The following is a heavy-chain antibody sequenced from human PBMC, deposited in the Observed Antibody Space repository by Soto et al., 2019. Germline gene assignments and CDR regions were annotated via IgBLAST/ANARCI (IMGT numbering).Heavy chain of an antibody. Sequence: EVQLLESGGGLVQPGGSLRLSCASSRFTFSSYAMSWVRQTPGKGLEWVSAISGSGGSTYYADSVKGRFTISRDNSKNTLYLQMNSLRAEDTAVYYCAKDPGGAAAGLPYYFDYWGQGTLVTVSS. J-gene: IGHJ4*02. V-gene: IGHV3-23*01. D-gene: IGHD6-13*01. CDR1: RFTFSSYA. CDR2: ISGSGGST. CDR3: AKDPGGAAAGLPYYFDY.